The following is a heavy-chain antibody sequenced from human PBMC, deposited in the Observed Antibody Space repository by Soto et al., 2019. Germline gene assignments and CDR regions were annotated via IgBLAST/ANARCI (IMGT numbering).Heavy chain of an antibody. CDR2: ISGSGDST. CDR1: GFTFSSYA. Sequence: PGGSLRLSCAASGFTFSSYAMNWVRQAPGKGLEWVSVISGSGDSTYYADSVKGRFTISRDNSKNTLYLHMNSLRAEDTAVYYCAKLPQYDILTGYLNYFDYWGQGTLVTVSS. CDR3: AKLPQYDILTGYLNYFDY. J-gene: IGHJ4*02. V-gene: IGHV3-23*01. D-gene: IGHD3-9*01.